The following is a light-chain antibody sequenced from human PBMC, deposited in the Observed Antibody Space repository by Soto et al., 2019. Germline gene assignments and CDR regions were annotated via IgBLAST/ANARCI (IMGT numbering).Light chain of an antibody. CDR2: EVV. J-gene: IGLJ1*01. Sequence: QSVLTQPPSVSGSPGKSITISCTRTSSDVGGYDYVSWYQQHPGKVPKLVIYEVVNRPSGVSNRFSGSKSGNSASLNISGLQAEDEADYYCGSYANSNTYVFGTGTKVTVL. CDR1: SSDVGGYDY. CDR3: GSYANSNTYV. V-gene: IGLV2-14*01.